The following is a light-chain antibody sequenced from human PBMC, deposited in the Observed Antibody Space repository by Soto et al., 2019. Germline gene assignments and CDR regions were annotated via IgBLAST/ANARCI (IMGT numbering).Light chain of an antibody. CDR2: GAS. CDR1: QSVSSNH. CDR3: QQYGSSTYT. Sequence: EIVLTQSPGSLSLSPRERATLSCRASQSVSSNHLAWYQQKPGQAPRLLIYGASGRATGIPDRFSGSGSGTEFTLTISRLEPEDFAVYYCQQYGSSTYTFGQGTKVDIK. J-gene: IGKJ2*01. V-gene: IGKV3-20*01.